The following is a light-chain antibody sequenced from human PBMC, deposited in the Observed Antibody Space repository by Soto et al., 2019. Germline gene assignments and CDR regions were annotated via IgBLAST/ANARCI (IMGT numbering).Light chain of an antibody. CDR3: QQYGSSSWT. J-gene: IGKJ1*01. Sequence: EIVLTQSPGTLSLSPGERATLSCRASQSISSSYLVWYQQKPGQAPRLLIYGASSRATGIPDRFSGSGSGPDFTLTISRLEPEDFAVYYCQQYGSSSWTFGQGTKVEIK. CDR2: GAS. V-gene: IGKV3-20*01. CDR1: QSISSSY.